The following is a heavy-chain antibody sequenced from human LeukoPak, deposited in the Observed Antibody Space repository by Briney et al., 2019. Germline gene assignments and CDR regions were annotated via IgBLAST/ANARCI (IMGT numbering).Heavy chain of an antibody. Sequence: GGSLTLSCAASGFSFNTYAMGWVRRAPGKGLEGVSGIGNRGSDTFYADSVKGRFTASRDNSKNTVFLQMNSLRAEDTAVYYCTKASCGGSCYYAVDFWGQGTLVTVSS. J-gene: IGHJ4*02. V-gene: IGHV3-23*01. D-gene: IGHD2-15*01. CDR3: TKASCGGSCYYAVDF. CDR2: IGNRGSDT. CDR1: GFSFNTYA.